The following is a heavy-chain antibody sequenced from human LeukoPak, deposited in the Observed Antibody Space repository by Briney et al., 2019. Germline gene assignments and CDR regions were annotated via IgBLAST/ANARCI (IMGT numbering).Heavy chain of an antibody. CDR3: ARAHSSGRYLYYFDY. CDR1: GGSISSYY. D-gene: IGHD1-26*01. CDR2: ICYSGST. J-gene: IGHJ4*02. V-gene: IGHV4-59*12. Sequence: KPSETLSLTCTVSGGSISSYYWSWIRQPPGKGLEWIGYICYSGSTNYNPALKSRVTISLDTSKNQFSMTLCSVTAADTAVYYCARAHSSGRYLYYFDYWGQGTLVTVSS.